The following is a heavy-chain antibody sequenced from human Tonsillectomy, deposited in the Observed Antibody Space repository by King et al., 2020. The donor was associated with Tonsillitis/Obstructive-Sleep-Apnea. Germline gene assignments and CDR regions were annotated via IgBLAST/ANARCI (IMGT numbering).Heavy chain of an antibody. Sequence: EVQLVESGGGLVKPGGSLRLSCAASGFTFSNAWMNWVRQAPGKGLEWVGRIKSKTDGGTTDYAAPVKGRFTLSRDDSKNTLYLQMNSLKTEDTAEYYCTTRSRDCYNSLVFDYWGQGTLVTVSS. CDR2: IKSKTDGGTT. J-gene: IGHJ4*02. CDR3: TTRSRDCYNSLVFDY. V-gene: IGHV3-15*07. D-gene: IGHD5-24*01. CDR1: GFTFSNAW.